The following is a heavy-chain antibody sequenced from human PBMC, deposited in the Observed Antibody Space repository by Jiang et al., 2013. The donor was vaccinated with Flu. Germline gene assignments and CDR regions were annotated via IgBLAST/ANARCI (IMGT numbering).Heavy chain of an antibody. J-gene: IGHJ4*02. D-gene: IGHD3-22*01. CDR2: IYPGDSDT. CDR3: ARQQGGYYDSSGYFFDY. V-gene: IGHV5-51*01. Sequence: WVRQMPGKGLEWMGIIYPGDSDTRYSPSFQGQVTISADKSISTAYLQWSSLKASDTAMYYCARQQGGYYDSSGYFFDYWGQGTLVTVSS.